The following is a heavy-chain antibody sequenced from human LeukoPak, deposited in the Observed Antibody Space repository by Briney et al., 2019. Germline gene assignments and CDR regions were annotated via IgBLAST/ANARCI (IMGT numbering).Heavy chain of an antibody. Sequence: SETLSLTCTVSGGSISSYYWSWIRQPPGKGLEWIGYIYYSGSTNYNPSLKSRVTISVDTSKNQFSLKLSSVTAADTAVYYCARLYAGGEWRPLYCSSTSCPSINWFDPWGQGTLVTVSS. V-gene: IGHV4-59*08. CDR3: ARLYAGGEWRPLYCSSTSCPSINWFDP. CDR2: IYYSGST. D-gene: IGHD2-2*01. CDR1: GGSISSYY. J-gene: IGHJ5*02.